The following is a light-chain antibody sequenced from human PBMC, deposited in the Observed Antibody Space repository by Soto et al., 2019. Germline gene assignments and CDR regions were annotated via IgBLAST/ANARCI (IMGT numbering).Light chain of an antibody. Sequence: QSVLTQPPSASGTPGQRVTISCSGSSSNIGINLVTWYQQLPGTAPKLLMYDNNQRPSGVPDRFSGSKSGTSASLAISGLQPEDEADYHCAVWDDSLNGLVFGGGTKVTVL. CDR1: SSNIGINL. J-gene: IGLJ3*02. CDR3: AVWDDSLNGLV. V-gene: IGLV1-44*01. CDR2: DNN.